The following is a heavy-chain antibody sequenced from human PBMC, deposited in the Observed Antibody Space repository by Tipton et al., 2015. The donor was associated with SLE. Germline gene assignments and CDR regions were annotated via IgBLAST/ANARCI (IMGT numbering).Heavy chain of an antibody. V-gene: IGHV4-39*07. J-gene: IGHJ4*02. Sequence: TLSLTCAVSGGSIGSGGYYWGWIRQPPGKGLEWVGTVYYTGNTFYNPSLKSRVTILVDTSKNQFSLKLSSVTAADTAVYYCARDEYRYDTTGYHLLGHFDFWGQGTLVTVSS. D-gene: IGHD3-22*01. CDR1: GGSIGSGGYY. CDR2: VYYTGNT. CDR3: ARDEYRYDTTGYHLLGHFDF.